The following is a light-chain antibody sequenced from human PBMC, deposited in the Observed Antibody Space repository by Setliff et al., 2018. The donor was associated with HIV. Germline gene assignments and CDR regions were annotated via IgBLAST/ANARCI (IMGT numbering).Light chain of an antibody. V-gene: IGLV1-44*01. CDR1: FSNIGNNA. CDR2: TNN. J-gene: IGLJ3*02. Sequence: QSVLTQPPSASGTPGQRVTISCSGRFSNIGNNAVSWYQQFPGTAPKLLIYTNNQRPSGVPDRFSGSKSDTSASLAISGLQSEDESDYYCATWDDRLNAGVFGGGTKGTVL. CDR3: ATWDDRLNAGV.